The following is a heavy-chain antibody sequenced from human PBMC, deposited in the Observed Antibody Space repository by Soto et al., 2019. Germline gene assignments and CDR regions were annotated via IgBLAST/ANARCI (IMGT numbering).Heavy chain of an antibody. V-gene: IGHV3-21*06. Sequence: EVQLVESGGGLVKPGGSLRLSCAGSGFSFSSYSMNWVRLAPGKGLEWVSSISSRSCYIYYADSIRCRFSISRDNAKNSRYLQISSPRAENTSDYYSAKGTSDFLRSDGFDIWGQGTMVTVSS. CDR1: GFSFSSYS. D-gene: IGHD2-2*01. J-gene: IGHJ3*02. CDR2: ISSRSCYI. CDR3: AKGTSDFLRSDGFDI.